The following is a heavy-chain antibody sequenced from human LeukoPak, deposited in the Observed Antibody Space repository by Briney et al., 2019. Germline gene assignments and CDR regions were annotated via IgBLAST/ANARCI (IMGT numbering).Heavy chain of an antibody. V-gene: IGHV3-23*01. CDR1: GFTFSSYA. D-gene: IGHD6-6*01. CDR2: ISGSGGST. Sequence: PGGSLGLSCEASGFTFSSYAMSWVRQAPGKGLEWVSAISGSGGSTYYADSVKGRFTISRDNSKNTLYLQMNSLRAEDTAVYYCAKVWQLVLDYWGQGTLVTVSS. CDR3: AKVWQLVLDY. J-gene: IGHJ4*02.